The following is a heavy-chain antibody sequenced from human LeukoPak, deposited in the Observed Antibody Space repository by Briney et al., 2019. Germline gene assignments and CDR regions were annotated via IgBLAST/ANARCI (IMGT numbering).Heavy chain of an antibody. J-gene: IGHJ4*02. V-gene: IGHV4-34*01. CDR1: GGSFSGYY. CDR3: ARSRSRIAARSPNPFDY. CDR2: INHSGST. D-gene: IGHD6-6*01. Sequence: KPSETLSLTCAVYGGSFSGYYWSWIRQPPGKGLEWIGEINHSGSTNYNPSLKSRVTISVDTSKNQFSLKLSSVTAADTAVYYCARSRSRIAARSPNPFDYWGQGTLVTVSS.